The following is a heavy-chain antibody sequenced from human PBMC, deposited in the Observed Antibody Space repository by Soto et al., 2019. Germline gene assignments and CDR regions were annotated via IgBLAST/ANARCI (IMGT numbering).Heavy chain of an antibody. CDR1: GFTFSNYE. CDR3: ARDPAIYSGKFDYGLDV. Sequence: GGSLRLSCAAPGFTFSNYEMNWVRQAPGKGLEWVSYIGNRGRTIYYADSVKGRFTISRDNAKNSLYLQMNSLRAEDTAVYYCARDPAIYSGKFDYGLDVWGQGTTVTVSS. CDR2: IGNRGRTI. D-gene: IGHD4-4*01. V-gene: IGHV3-48*03. J-gene: IGHJ6*02.